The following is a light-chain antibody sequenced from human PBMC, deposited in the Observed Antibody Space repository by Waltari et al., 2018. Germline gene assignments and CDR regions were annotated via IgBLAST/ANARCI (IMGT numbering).Light chain of an antibody. CDR1: QSISSW. CDR2: NAS. Sequence: DIQMTQSPSTLSPSVGDRVTITCRASQSISSWLAWYQQKPGNVPKLLIYNASSLESGVPSRFRGSGSATQFTLTISSLQPDDFATYYCQKYNSYSLTFGPGTKVDI. CDR3: QKYNSYSLT. J-gene: IGKJ3*01. V-gene: IGKV1-5*01.